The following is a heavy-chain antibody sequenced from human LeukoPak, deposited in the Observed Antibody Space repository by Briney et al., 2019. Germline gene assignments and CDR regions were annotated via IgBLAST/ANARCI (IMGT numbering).Heavy chain of an antibody. CDR2: ISSSSSYI. CDR1: GFTFGSYS. D-gene: IGHD6-13*01. Sequence: GGSLRLSCAASGFTFGSYSMNWVRQAPGKGLEWVSFISSSSSYIYYADSVKGRFTISRDNAKNSLYLQMNSLRAEDTAVYYCARERDSTSWYQFDYWGQGTLVTVSS. J-gene: IGHJ4*02. CDR3: ARERDSTSWYQFDY. V-gene: IGHV3-21*01.